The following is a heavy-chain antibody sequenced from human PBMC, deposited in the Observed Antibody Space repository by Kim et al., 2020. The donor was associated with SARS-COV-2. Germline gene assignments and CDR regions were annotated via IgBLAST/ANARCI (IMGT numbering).Heavy chain of an antibody. CDR3: ARVTGGDYYYYGMDV. D-gene: IGHD2-8*02. Sequence: GGSLRLSCAASGFTVSSNYMSWVRQAPGKGLEWVSVIYSGGSTYYADSVKGRFTISRDNSKNTLYLQMNSLRAEDTAVYYCARVTGGDYYYYGMDVWGQGTTVTVSS. CDR1: GFTVSSNY. V-gene: IGHV3-53*01. J-gene: IGHJ6*02. CDR2: IYSGGST.